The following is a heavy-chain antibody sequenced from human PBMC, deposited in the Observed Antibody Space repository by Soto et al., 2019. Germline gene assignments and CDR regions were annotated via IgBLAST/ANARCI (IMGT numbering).Heavy chain of an antibody. CDR2: ISGSTSGI. D-gene: IGHD3-16*02. CDR1: GFAFSGYA. CDR3: AKGGRVIVPFDY. V-gene: IGHV3-23*01. Sequence: EVQLLESGGGLVQPGGSLRLSCAASGFAFSGYAMNWVRQAPGKGLEWVSTISGSTSGIYYADSVKGRFTISRDNSNNTLYLQMNSLRAEDTAVYYCAKGGRVIVPFDYWGQGALGSESS. J-gene: IGHJ4*02.